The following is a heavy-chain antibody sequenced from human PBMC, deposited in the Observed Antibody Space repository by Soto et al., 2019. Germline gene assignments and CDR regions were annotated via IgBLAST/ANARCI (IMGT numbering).Heavy chain of an antibody. CDR3: AKEGGPSGSYYISSSYYFDS. CDR1: GFTFSSYG. J-gene: IGHJ4*02. D-gene: IGHD1-26*01. V-gene: IGHV3-30*18. Sequence: QVQLVESGGGVVQPGRSLRLSCVASGFTFSSYGMHWVRQAPGKGLEWVAIISYDGSNTYYADSVKGRFTISRDNSKNTLYLQMTSLRAEDKSVYYCAKEGGPSGSYYISSSYYFDSWGQGTLVTVAS. CDR2: ISYDGSNT.